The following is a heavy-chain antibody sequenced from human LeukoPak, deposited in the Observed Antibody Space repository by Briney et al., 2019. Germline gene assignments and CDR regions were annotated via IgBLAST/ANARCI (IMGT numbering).Heavy chain of an antibody. Sequence: PSETLSLTCAVSGGSISSSNWWSWVRQPPGKGLEWIGEIYHSGSTNYNPSLKSRVTISVDKSKNQFSLKLSSVTAADTAVYYCARRNLVVPAPYYYYGMDVWGQGTTVTVSS. V-gene: IGHV4-4*02. CDR1: GGSISSSNW. CDR3: ARRNLVVPAPYYYYGMDV. J-gene: IGHJ6*02. D-gene: IGHD2-15*01. CDR2: IYHSGST.